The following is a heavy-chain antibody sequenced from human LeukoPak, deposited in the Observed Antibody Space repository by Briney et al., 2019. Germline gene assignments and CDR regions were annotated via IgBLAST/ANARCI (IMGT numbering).Heavy chain of an antibody. CDR3: AKGCGSGKYIDQ. Sequence: GGSLRLSCAASGFTFSSYAMSWVRQAPGKGLEWVSTISGSGGSTYYGDSVKGRFTISRDNSKNTLNLQMNSLRVEDTAVYYCAKGCGSGKYIDQWGQGTLVTVSS. D-gene: IGHD3-10*01. CDR1: GFTFSSYA. J-gene: IGHJ4*02. CDR2: ISGSGGST. V-gene: IGHV3-23*01.